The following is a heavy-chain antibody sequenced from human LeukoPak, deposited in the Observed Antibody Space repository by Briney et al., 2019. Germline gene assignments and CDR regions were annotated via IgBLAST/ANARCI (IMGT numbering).Heavy chain of an antibody. Sequence: GGSLRLSCAASGFTFGTHAMTWVREAPGKGLEWVSGMSGSGDTTYYADSVKGRFTISRDNSKNTLFLQMNSLRAEDTAVYYCAKLAGISGWYVYYFDYWGQGTLVTVS. CDR2: MSGSGDTT. CDR1: GFTFGTHA. J-gene: IGHJ4*02. V-gene: IGHV3-23*01. CDR3: AKLAGISGWYVYYFDY. D-gene: IGHD6-19*01.